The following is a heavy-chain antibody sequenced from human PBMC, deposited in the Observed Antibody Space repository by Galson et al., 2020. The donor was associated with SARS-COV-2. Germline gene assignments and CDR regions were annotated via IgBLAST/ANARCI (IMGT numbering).Heavy chain of an antibody. CDR1: GGSISSYY. CDR3: ARDYWYYYDSSGYYHGGMDV. D-gene: IGHD3-22*01. Sequence: SETLSLTCTVSGGSISSYYWSWIRQPPRQGLDWIGYIYYSGSTNYNPSRKSRVTISVDTSKNQFSLTLSSVTAADTAVYYCARDYWYYYDSSGYYHGGMDVWGQGTTVTVSS. V-gene: IGHV4-59*01. J-gene: IGHJ6*02. CDR2: IYYSGST.